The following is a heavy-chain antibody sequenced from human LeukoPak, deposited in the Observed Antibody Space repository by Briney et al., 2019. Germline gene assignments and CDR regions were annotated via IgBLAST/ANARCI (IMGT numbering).Heavy chain of an antibody. Sequence: ASVKVSCKASGHTFTGNYIHWVRQVPGQGLEWMGWINPNSGGTNYAQKFQDRVTMTRDTSISTAYMELSRLTSDDTAVYYCARDVDNGWYYGYWGQGTLVTVSS. D-gene: IGHD6-19*01. J-gene: IGHJ4*02. V-gene: IGHV1-2*02. CDR3: ARDVDNGWYYGY. CDR2: INPNSGGT. CDR1: GHTFTGNY.